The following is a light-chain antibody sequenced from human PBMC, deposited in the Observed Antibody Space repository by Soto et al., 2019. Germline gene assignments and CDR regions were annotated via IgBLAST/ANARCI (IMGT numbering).Light chain of an antibody. CDR2: DVS. J-gene: IGLJ1*01. CDR1: SSDVGGYNY. Sequence: QSAPTQPASVSGSPGQSITISCTGTSSDVGGYNYVSWYQQHPGKAPKLIIYDVSNRPSGISNRFSGSKSGNTASLTISGLQPEDEADYYCSSYTYRSTYVFGTGTKLTVL. CDR3: SSYTYRSTYV. V-gene: IGLV2-14*01.